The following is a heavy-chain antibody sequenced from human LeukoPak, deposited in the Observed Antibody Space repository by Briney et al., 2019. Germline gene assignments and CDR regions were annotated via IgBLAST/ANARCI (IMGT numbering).Heavy chain of an antibody. Sequence: SETLSLTCTVSGGSISSYYWSWIRQPPGKGLEWIGYIYYSGSTNYNPSLKSRVTISVDTSKNQFSLKLSSVTAADTAVYYCAREVAVAGTIDYWGRGTLVTVSS. CDR3: AREVAVAGTIDY. CDR1: GGSISSYY. J-gene: IGHJ4*02. V-gene: IGHV4-59*01. D-gene: IGHD6-19*01. CDR2: IYYSGST.